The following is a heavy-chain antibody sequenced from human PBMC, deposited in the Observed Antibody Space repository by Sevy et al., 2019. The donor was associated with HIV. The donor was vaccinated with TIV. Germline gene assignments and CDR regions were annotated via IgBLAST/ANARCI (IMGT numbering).Heavy chain of an antibody. Sequence: GGSLRLSCAASGFTFDDYAMHWVRQAPGKGLEWVSGISWKSGNIGYADSVKGRFTISRDSAESSMHLKMNSLRAEGMALYYCAVWGAGYFDSTNYPGVIDYWGQGTLVTVSS. CDR3: AVWGAGYFDSTNYPGVIDY. CDR1: GFTFDDYA. J-gene: IGHJ4*02. V-gene: IGHV3-9*03. CDR2: ISWKSGNI. D-gene: IGHD3-22*01.